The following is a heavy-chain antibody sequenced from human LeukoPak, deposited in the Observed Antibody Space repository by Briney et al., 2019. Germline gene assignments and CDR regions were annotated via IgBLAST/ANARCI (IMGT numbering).Heavy chain of an antibody. D-gene: IGHD3-3*01. Sequence: PGGSLRLTCVVSGFIASSNYMSWVRQAPGKGLEWISLIYSGGTTHYAVSVMGRFTISRDNSKTTLFLQMNSLKAEDTAVYYCATGGRSGVALEQWGQGTLVTVSS. V-gene: IGHV3-53*01. CDR3: ATGGRSGVALEQ. CDR1: GFIASSNY. CDR2: IYSGGTT. J-gene: IGHJ4*02.